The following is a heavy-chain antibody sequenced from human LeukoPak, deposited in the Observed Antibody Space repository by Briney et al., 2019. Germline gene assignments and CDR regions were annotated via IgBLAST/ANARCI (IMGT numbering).Heavy chain of an antibody. Sequence: PGGSLRLSCVASGFTFPTYAMMWVRQAPGKGLEWVSSIRVSDGARFYADSVKGRFTTSRDNPKNTLFLQMNSLRAEDTAVYYCARATYSGSYARRVPWGAFDIWGQGTMVTVSS. CDR3: ARATYSGSYARRVPWGAFDI. J-gene: IGHJ3*02. D-gene: IGHD1-26*01. CDR1: GFTFPTYA. V-gene: IGHV3-23*01. CDR2: IRVSDGAR.